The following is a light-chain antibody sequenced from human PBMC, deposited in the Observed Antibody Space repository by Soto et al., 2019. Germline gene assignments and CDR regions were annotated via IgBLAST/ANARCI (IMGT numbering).Light chain of an antibody. J-gene: IGKJ2*01. CDR2: GAS. CDR1: QSVSSN. CDR3: QQYNNWPYT. V-gene: IGKV3-15*01. Sequence: EIVMTQSPATLSVSQGERATLSCRASQSVSSNLAWYQQKPGQAPMLLIYGASTRATGIPARFSGSGSGTEFTLTISSLQSEDFAVYYCQQYNNWPYTFGQGTKLEIK.